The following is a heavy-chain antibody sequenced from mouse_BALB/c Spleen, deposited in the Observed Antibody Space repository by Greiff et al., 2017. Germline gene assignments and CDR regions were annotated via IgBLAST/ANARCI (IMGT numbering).Heavy chain of an antibody. J-gene: IGHJ4*01. CDR1: GFTFSSYT. Sequence: DVKLVESGGGLVKPGGSLKLSCAASGFTFSSYTMSWVRQTPEKRLEWVATISSGGSYTYYPDSVKGRFTISRDNAKNTLYLQMSSLKSEDTAMYYCTRDGNYYAMDYWGQGTSVTVSS. D-gene: IGHD2-1*01. V-gene: IGHV5-6-4*01. CDR2: ISSGGSYT. CDR3: TRDGNYYAMDY.